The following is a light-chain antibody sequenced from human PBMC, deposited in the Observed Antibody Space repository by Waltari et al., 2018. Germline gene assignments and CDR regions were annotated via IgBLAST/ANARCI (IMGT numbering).Light chain of an antibody. CDR2: AAS. CDR1: QTIRNY. V-gene: IGKV1-5*01. Sequence: DIQMTQSPSSLSASVGDRVTITCRASQTIRNYLNWYQETPGKAPKLLIYAASNLESGVPLRFSGSGSGTEFTLTISSLQPDDFATYYCQQYNTYSRTFGGGTKVEIK. CDR3: QQYNTYSRT. J-gene: IGKJ4*01.